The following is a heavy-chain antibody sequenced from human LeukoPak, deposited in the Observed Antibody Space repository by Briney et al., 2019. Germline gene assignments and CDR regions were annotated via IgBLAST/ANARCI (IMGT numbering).Heavy chain of an antibody. CDR1: GYLFRAYY. D-gene: IGHD3-10*01. CDR3: ARDLYYGPRSYNWFDP. J-gene: IGHJ5*02. Sequence: ASVKVSCKASGYLFRAYYIQWIRQAPGQGLEWMGWISAYNGNTNYAQKLQGRVTMATDTSTSTAYMELRSLRSDDTAVYYCARDLYYGPRSYNWFDPWGQGTLVTVSS. V-gene: IGHV1-18*04. CDR2: ISAYNGNT.